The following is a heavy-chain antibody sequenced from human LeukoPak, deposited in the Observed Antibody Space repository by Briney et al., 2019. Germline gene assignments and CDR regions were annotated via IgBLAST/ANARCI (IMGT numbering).Heavy chain of an antibody. CDR2: ISWNSGNI. D-gene: IGHD6-13*01. V-gene: IGHV3-9*01. CDR1: GFSFDDYG. J-gene: IGHJ6*02. Sequence: PGRSLRLSCIGSGFSFDDYGMHSVRQVPGKGLEWVSHISWNSGNIGYVDSVKGRFTISRDNAKNSLYLEMNSLRPEDTALYYCAKDRGITASGKKGMDVWGQGTTITVSS. CDR3: AKDRGITASGKKGMDV.